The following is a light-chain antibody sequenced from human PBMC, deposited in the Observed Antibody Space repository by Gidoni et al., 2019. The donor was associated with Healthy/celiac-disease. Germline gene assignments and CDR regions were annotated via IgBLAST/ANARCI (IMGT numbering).Light chain of an antibody. CDR3: QQSYSTPH. V-gene: IGKV1-39*01. CDR1: QSISSY. CDR2: AAS. Sequence: DIQMTPSPSSLSASVGDRVTITCRASQSISSYLNWYQQKPGKAPKLLIYAASSLQSGVPSRFSGSGSGTDFTLTISSLQPEDFATYYCQQSYSTPHFGQXTKLEIK. J-gene: IGKJ2*01.